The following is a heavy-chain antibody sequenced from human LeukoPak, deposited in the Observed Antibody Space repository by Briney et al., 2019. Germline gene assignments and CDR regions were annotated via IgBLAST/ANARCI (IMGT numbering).Heavy chain of an antibody. Sequence: GGSLRLSCAASGFTFSSYGMHWVRQAPGKGLEWVAVIWYDGSNKYYADSVKGRFTISRDNSKNTLYLQMNSLRAEDTARYYCAARKSGSNPFDYWGQGTLVTVSS. V-gene: IGHV3-33*01. J-gene: IGHJ4*02. CDR3: AARKSGSNPFDY. CDR2: IWYDGSNK. D-gene: IGHD1-26*01. CDR1: GFTFSSYG.